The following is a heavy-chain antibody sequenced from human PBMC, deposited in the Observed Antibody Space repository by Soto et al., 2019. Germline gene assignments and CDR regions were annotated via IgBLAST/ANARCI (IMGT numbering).Heavy chain of an antibody. CDR1: GGSISSSSYY. CDR2: IYYSGST. CDR3: ALMVYAPNQWVLENWFDP. V-gene: IGHV4-39*01. Sequence: SETLSLTCTVSGGSISSSSYYWGWIRQPPGKGLEWIGSIYYSGSTYYNQSLKSRVTISVDTSKNQFSLKLSSVTAADTAVYYCALMVYAPNQWVLENWFDPWGQGTLVTVSS. D-gene: IGHD2-8*01. J-gene: IGHJ5*02.